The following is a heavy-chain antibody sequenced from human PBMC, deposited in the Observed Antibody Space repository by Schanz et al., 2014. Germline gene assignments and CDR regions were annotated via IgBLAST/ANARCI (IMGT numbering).Heavy chain of an antibody. CDR2: TNPNGGA. J-gene: IGHJ2*01. V-gene: IGHV1-2*02. Sequence: QGHLVQSGAEVKEPGASVQVSCKASGYVFTAYYMHWVRQAPGQGLEWMGVTNPNGGAEFAQKFQGRISMTRDTSKKKVYIELSSLTSAEKEGEGSSRDVGRPGHFWYFDLWGRGTLVTVSS. CDR1: GYVFTAYY. CDR3: SRDVGRPGHFWYFDL. D-gene: IGHD1-1*01.